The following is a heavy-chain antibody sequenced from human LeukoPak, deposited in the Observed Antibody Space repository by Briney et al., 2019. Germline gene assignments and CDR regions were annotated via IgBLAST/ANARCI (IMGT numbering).Heavy chain of an antibody. CDR2: TYYRSKWYN. D-gene: IGHD3/OR15-3a*01. CDR3: ARDNRDGLMAVEGDAFDI. V-gene: IGHV6-1*01. Sequence: SQTLSLTCALSGDSVSSNIAAWNWIRQSPSRGLEWLGSTYYRSKWYNDYALSVKSRITINPDTSKNQFSLQLNSVTPEDTAVYYCARDNRDGLMAVEGDAFDIWGQGTMVTVSS. CDR1: GDSVSSNIAA. J-gene: IGHJ3*02.